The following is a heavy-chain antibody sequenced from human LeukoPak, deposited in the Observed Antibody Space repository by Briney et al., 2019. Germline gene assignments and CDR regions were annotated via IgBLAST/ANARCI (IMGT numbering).Heavy chain of an antibody. CDR2: IIPIFGTA. J-gene: IGHJ5*01. V-gene: IGHV1-69*13. CDR3: ARLDIVVVPAAIPGWFDP. CDR1: GYTFTSYA. D-gene: IGHD2-2*02. Sequence: SVKVSCKASGYTFTSYAISWVRQAPGQGLEWMGGIIPIFGTANYAQKFQGRVTITADESTSTAYMELSSLRSEDTAVYYCARLDIVVVPAAIPGWFDPWGQGTTVTVSS.